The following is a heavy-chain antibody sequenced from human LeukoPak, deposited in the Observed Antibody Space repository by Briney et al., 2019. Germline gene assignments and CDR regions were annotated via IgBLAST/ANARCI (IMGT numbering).Heavy chain of an antibody. CDR3: ARGQWSDY. Sequence: GRSLRLSCAASGFTFSNYAMYWVRQAPGKGLEWVAVISYDENNKYYTDSVKGRFTISRDNSKNTLYLQMNSLRAEDTAVYYCARGQWSDYWGQGTLVTVSS. J-gene: IGHJ4*02. CDR2: ISYDENNK. D-gene: IGHD2-8*01. V-gene: IGHV3-30-3*01. CDR1: GFTFSNYA.